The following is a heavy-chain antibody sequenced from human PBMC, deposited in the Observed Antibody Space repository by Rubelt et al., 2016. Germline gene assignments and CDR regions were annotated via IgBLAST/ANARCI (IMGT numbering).Heavy chain of an antibody. V-gene: IGHV3-7*02. J-gene: IGHJ4*02. Sequence: EVQLVESGGGLVQPGGSLRLSCAASGFTFSTHWMTWVRQAPEKGLEWVANINQVGNQMYFVDSVKGRFTISRDNAKNSLYLQMNSLRVEDTAVYYCTQNTGDNWGQGTLVTVSS. CDR1: GFTFSTHW. D-gene: IGHD2-21*01. CDR2: INQVGNQM. CDR3: TQNTGDN.